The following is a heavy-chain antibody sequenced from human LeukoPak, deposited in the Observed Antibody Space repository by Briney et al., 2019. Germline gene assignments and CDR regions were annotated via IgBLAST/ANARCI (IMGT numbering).Heavy chain of an antibody. V-gene: IGHV4-4*07. Sequence: SETLSLTCTVSGGSISSYYWSWIRQPAGKGLEWIGRIYTSGSTNYNPSLKSRVTMSVDTSKNQFSLKLSSVTAADTAVYYCARQEYDILAGRVLYALDIWGRGTRVTVSS. J-gene: IGHJ3*02. D-gene: IGHD3-9*01. CDR3: ARQEYDILAGRVLYALDI. CDR1: GGSISSYY. CDR2: IYTSGST.